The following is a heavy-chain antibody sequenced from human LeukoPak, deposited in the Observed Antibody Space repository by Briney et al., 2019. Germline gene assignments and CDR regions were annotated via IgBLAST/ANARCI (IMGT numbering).Heavy chain of an antibody. D-gene: IGHD5-24*01. CDR1: GFTFSNAW. Sequence: PGGSLRLSCPASGFTFSNAWMSWVRQAPGKGLEWVGRIKSKTDGGTTDYAAPVKGRFTISRDDSKNTLYLQMNSLKTEDTAVYYCTTAAKRWLQTDYWGQGTLVTVSS. J-gene: IGHJ4*02. CDR3: TTAAKRWLQTDY. V-gene: IGHV3-15*01. CDR2: IKSKTDGGTT.